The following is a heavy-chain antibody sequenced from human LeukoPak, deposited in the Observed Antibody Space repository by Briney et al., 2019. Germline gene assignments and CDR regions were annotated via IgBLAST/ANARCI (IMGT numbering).Heavy chain of an antibody. CDR3: ARGSPYCSSTSCSYSYYYYYMDV. D-gene: IGHD2-2*01. V-gene: IGHV1-18*01. Sequence: GASVSVSCKASGYTFPTYALTWVRQAPGQGLELMGWITTYNGNTNYAQKFQGRVTMTTDTSASTVYMELRNLRSEDTAVYYCARGSPYCSSTSCSYSYYYYYMDVWGKGTTVTVSS. J-gene: IGHJ6*03. CDR2: ITTYNGNT. CDR1: GYTFPTYA.